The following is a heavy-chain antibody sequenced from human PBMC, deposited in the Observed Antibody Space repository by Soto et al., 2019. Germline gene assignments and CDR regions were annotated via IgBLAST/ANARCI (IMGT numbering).Heavy chain of an antibody. J-gene: IGHJ4*02. CDR3: AKDRSDTWTWDY. Sequence: GGSLRLSCVASGFTFSSYAMTWVRQAPDKGLEWVTFIASDGAYDSYADSVKGRFTISRDNSKNTVYLQMNSLRAEDTAVYYCAKDRSDTWTWDYWGQGTLVTVSS. CDR2: IASDGAYD. V-gene: IGHV3-30*18. CDR1: GFTFSSYA. D-gene: IGHD1-1*01.